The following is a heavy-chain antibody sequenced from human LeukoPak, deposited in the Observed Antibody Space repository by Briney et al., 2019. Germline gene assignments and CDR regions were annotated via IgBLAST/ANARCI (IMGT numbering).Heavy chain of an antibody. CDR1: GASVNRHY. Sequence: SETLSLTCAVSGASVNRHYWGWIRQPPGKGLEWIGSIFYSGSTYYNPSLKSRVTISVDTSKNHFSLRPSSVTAADTAAYYCARLSLAAEDYWGQGNLVTVSS. V-gene: IGHV4-39*02. CDR2: IFYSGST. CDR3: ARLSLAAEDY. J-gene: IGHJ4*02. D-gene: IGHD6-13*01.